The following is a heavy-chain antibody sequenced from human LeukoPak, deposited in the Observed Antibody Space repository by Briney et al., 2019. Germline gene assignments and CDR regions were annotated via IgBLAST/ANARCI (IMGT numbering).Heavy chain of an antibody. J-gene: IGHJ4*02. CDR2: IINSGGST. Sequence: GGSLRLSCAASGLTFSNYAMNWVRQAPGKGLEWVSTIINSGGSTYYADSVKGRFTISRDSSKNTLYLQMNSLRDEDTAVYYCARGPLPGITIFGVALDYWGQGTLVTVSS. V-gene: IGHV3-23*01. CDR3: ARGPLPGITIFGVALDY. CDR1: GLTFSNYA. D-gene: IGHD3-3*01.